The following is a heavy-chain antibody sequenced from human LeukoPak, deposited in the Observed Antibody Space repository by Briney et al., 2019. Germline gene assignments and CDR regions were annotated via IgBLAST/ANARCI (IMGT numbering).Heavy chain of an antibody. CDR1: GGSISSSSYY. CDR2: IYYSGST. J-gene: IGHJ4*02. CDR3: ARHHGYYDILTGYYRKLYFDY. D-gene: IGHD3-9*01. Sequence: PSETLSLTCTVSGGSISSSSYYWGWIRQPPGKGLEWIGSIYYSGSTYYNPSHKSRVTISVDTSKNQFSLKLSSVTAADTAVYYCARHHGYYDILTGYYRKLYFDYWGQGTLVTVSS. V-gene: IGHV4-39*01.